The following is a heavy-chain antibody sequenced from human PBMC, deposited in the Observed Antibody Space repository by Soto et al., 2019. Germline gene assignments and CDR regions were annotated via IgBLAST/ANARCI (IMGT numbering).Heavy chain of an antibody. J-gene: IGHJ4*02. CDR2: ISSSSSTI. Sequence: PGGSLRLSCAASGFTFSSYSMNWVRQAPGKGLEWVSYISSSSSTIYYADSVKGRFTISRDNAKNSLYLQINSLRAEDTAVYYCAKDWPYYYDSSGYYPHHKFDYWGQGTLVTVSS. V-gene: IGHV3-48*01. CDR3: AKDWPYYYDSSGYYPHHKFDY. D-gene: IGHD3-22*01. CDR1: GFTFSSYS.